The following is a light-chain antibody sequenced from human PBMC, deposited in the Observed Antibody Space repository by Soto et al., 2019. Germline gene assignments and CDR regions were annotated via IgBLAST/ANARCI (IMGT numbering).Light chain of an antibody. CDR2: AAS. Sequence: AIQKTQSPSSLSASVGDRVTITCRASQGIRDYLGWYQQKPGKAPKLLIYAASSLQSGVPSRFSGSGSGTDFTLTISSLQPEDFATYYCLQNYNYPRTFGQGTKVEIK. V-gene: IGKV1-6*01. J-gene: IGKJ1*01. CDR3: LQNYNYPRT. CDR1: QGIRDY.